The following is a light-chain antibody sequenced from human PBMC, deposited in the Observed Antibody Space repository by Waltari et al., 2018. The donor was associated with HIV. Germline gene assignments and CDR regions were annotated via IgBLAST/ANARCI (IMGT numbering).Light chain of an antibody. V-gene: IGLV3-21*02. CDR3: QVWASNSAYVV. CDR2: DDT. J-gene: IGLJ2*01. CDR1: NIGYRS. Sequence: YELTQPPSVSVAPGPPATITCGGDNIGYRSVHWYPQKAGQAPVLVFYDDTDRPSGIPERFSGSKSGNTATLTISRVEAGDEADYYCQVWASNSAYVVFGGRTKLTVL.